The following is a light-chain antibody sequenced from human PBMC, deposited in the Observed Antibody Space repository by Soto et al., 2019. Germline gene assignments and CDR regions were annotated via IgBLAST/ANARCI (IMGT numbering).Light chain of an antibody. CDR1: QSVSSSH. CDR3: QQYGYSPIT. J-gene: IGKJ5*01. V-gene: IGKV3-20*01. Sequence: PGERATLSCRASQSVSSSHLAWYQHKPGQAPRLLIYAASSRATGSPDRFSGGWSGTDFTLTISRLEPEDVAVYYCQQYGYSPITLGQGTRLEIK. CDR2: AAS.